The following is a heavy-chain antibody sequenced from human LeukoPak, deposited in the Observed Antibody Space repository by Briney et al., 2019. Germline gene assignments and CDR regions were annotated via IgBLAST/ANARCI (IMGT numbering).Heavy chain of an antibody. CDR2: INPSGGST. CDR1: GYTFTSYY. CDR3: ASGVSNYYDSSGYDY. J-gene: IGHJ4*02. V-gene: IGHV1-46*01. D-gene: IGHD3-22*01. Sequence: ASVKVSCKASGYTFTSYYMHWVRQAPGQGLEWMGRINPSGGSTSYAQKFQGRVTITADESTSTAYMELSSLRSEDTAVYYCASGVSNYYDSSGYDYWGQGTLVTVSS.